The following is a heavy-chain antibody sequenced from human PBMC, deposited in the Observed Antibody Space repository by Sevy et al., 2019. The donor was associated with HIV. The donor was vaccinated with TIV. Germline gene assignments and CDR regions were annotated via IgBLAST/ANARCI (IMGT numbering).Heavy chain of an antibody. CDR3: ARTTMADAFDI. V-gene: IGHV4-31*03. CDR2: IYYSGST. CDR1: GGSISSGGYY. J-gene: IGHJ3*02. D-gene: IGHD5-18*01. Sequence: SETLSLTCTVSGGSISSGGYYWSWIRQHPGKGLEGSGYIYYSGSTYYNPSLKSRVTISVDTSKNQFSLKVSSVTAADTAVYYCARTTMADAFDIWGQGTMVTVSS.